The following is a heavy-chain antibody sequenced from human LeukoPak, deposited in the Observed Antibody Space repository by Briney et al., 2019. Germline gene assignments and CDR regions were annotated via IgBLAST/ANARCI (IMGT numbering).Heavy chain of an antibody. J-gene: IGHJ5*02. D-gene: IGHD2-15*01. V-gene: IGHV4-61*02. CDR2: IHTTGRT. CDR3: ARVDGSCSGGSCPSGNWFDP. CDR1: GGSISSGDDY. Sequence: SQTLSLTCSLSGGSISSGDDYWPWIRQPAGKELEGIERIHTTGRTNYNPSRKSRVYISVDTSKNQFSLKLSSVTAAHTAVYYCARVDGSCSGGSCPSGNWFDPWGQGTLVTVSS.